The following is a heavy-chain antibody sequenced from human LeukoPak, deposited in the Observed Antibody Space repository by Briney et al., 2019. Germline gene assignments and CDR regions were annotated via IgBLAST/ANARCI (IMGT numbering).Heavy chain of an antibody. J-gene: IGHJ4*02. D-gene: IGHD6-13*01. CDR1: GYTFTGYY. CDR3: ARVRTLAAKHFDY. V-gene: IGHV1-2*02. Sequence: GASVKVSCKASGYTFTGYYMHWVRQAPGQGLEWMGWINPNSGGTNYAQKFQGRVTMTRDTSISTAYMELSRLRSDDTAVYYCARVRTLAAKHFDYWGQGTLVTVSS. CDR2: INPNSGGT.